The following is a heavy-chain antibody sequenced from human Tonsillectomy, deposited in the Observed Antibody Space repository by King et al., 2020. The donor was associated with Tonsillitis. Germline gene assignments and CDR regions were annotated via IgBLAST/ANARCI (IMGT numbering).Heavy chain of an antibody. CDR2: INSDGDST. V-gene: IGHV3-74*01. CDR3: AKNWGLWF. J-gene: IGHJ4*02. Sequence: VQLVESGGGLVQPGGSLRLSCAASGFTFSGYWMHWVRQAPGNGLVWVSRINSDGDSTDYADSVKGRFTISRDNAKDTLFLQMNSLRAEDTAVYYCAKNWGLWFGGQGTLVTVSS. D-gene: IGHD3-10*01. CDR1: GFTFSGYW.